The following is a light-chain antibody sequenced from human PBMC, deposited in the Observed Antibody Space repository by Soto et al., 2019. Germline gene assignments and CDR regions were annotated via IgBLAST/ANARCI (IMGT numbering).Light chain of an antibody. Sequence: DIQRLQSPYSLSASVGDRVTITCVASQSISSYLNWYQQKPGKAPKLLIFAASSLQSGVPSRFSGSRSGPDFTLTISSLQPEDFATYYCQQSYSSPPTFGQGTKVDNK. J-gene: IGKJ1*01. CDR3: QQSYSSPPT. CDR1: QSISSY. V-gene: IGKV1-39*01. CDR2: AAS.